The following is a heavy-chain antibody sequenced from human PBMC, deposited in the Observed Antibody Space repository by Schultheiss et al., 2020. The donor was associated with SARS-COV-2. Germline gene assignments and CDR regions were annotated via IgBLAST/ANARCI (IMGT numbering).Heavy chain of an antibody. CDR1: GFTFSSYS. J-gene: IGHJ3*02. CDR2: ISSSGSTI. CDR3: ARDPAYGAFDI. Sequence: GGSLRLSCAASGFTFSSYSMNWVRQAPGKGLEWVSYISSSGSTIYYADSVKGRFTISRDNAKNSLYLQMNSLRAEDTAVYYCARDPAYGAFDIWGQGTMVTV. V-gene: IGHV3-48*04. D-gene: IGHD3-10*01.